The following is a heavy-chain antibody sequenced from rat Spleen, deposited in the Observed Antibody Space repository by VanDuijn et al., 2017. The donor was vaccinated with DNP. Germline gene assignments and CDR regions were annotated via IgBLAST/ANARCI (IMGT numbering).Heavy chain of an antibody. J-gene: IGHJ4*01. CDR3: ARGDEVMDA. CDR1: GFSLNSYH. Sequence: QVQLRESGPGRVQPSQTLSLTCTVSGFSLNSYHVSWVRQPPGKGLEWMGVIWGDGGTAYNSALKSRLSISRDTSKSQVFLKMSSLKTEDTATYYCARGDEVMDAWGQGASVTVSS. D-gene: IGHD4-2*01. V-gene: IGHV2-32*01. CDR2: IWGDGGT.